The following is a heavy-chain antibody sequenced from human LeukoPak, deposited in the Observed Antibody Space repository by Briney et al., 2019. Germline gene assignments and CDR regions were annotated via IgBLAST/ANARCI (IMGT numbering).Heavy chain of an antibody. J-gene: IGHJ4*02. D-gene: IGHD4-17*01. CDR2: ISGGGDLT. V-gene: IGHV3-23*01. Sequence: GGSLRLSCAASGFTFSSYGMSWVRQAPGMRPEWVSCISGGGDLTYYADSVKGRFTVSRDNSKNTLYLQMSSLRAEDAAVYYCTRGATTVTLMYYFDYWGQGTLVTVSS. CDR1: GFTFSSYG. CDR3: TRGATTVTLMYYFDY.